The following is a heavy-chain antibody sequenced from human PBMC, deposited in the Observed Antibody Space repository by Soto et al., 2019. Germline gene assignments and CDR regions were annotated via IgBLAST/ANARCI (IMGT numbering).Heavy chain of an antibody. CDR3: TRNQVKADY. CDR2: IKGDGSEQ. J-gene: IGHJ4*02. CDR1: GFALSSFW. Sequence: EVQLVESGGDLVQPGGSLRLSCVASGFALSSFWMTWFRQAPGKGLEWVAKIKGDGSEQNYVESVRGRFTISRDNAKNSVYLQMNSLRVDDTAVYYCTRNQVKADYWGQGTLVTVSS. D-gene: IGHD3-22*01. V-gene: IGHV3-7*01.